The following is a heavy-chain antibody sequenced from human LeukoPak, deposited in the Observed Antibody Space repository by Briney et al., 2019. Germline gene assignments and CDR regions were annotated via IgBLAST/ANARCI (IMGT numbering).Heavy chain of an antibody. V-gene: IGHV4-61*02. J-gene: IGHJ4*02. CDR1: GGSISSGGYS. CDR3: ARGVYDFWSGHQYSN. CDR2: IYTSGST. Sequence: SETLSLTCAVSGGSISSGGYSWSWIRQPAGKGLEWIGRIYTSGSTNYNPSLKSRVTMSVDTSKNQFSLKLSSVTAADTAVYYCARGVYDFWSGHQYSNWGQGTLVTVSS. D-gene: IGHD3-3*01.